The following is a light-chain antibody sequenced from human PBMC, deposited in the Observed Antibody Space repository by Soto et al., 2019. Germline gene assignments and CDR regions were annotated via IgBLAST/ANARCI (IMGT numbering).Light chain of an antibody. CDR3: AVWDDSLNAWV. CDR1: TSNIGSNT. V-gene: IGLV1-44*01. Sequence: QAVVTQPPSASGTPGQSVTISCSGSTSNIGSNTVNWYQQLPGTAPKLLVYSNDQRPSGVPDRFSASKSGTSAFLAISGLQSEAEADYDCAVWDDSLNAWVFGGGTKLTVL. CDR2: SND. J-gene: IGLJ3*02.